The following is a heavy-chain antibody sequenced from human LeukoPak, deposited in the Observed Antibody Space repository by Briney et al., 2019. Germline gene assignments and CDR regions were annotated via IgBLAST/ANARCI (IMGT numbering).Heavy chain of an antibody. CDR1: GFTFSSYA. CDR2: ISGSGGST. D-gene: IGHD6-19*01. J-gene: IGHJ4*02. V-gene: IGHV3-23*01. Sequence: GGSLRPSCAASGFTFSSYAMSWVRQAPGKGLEWVSAISGSGGSTYYADSVEGRFTISRDNAKNTLYLQMNSLRAEDTAVYYCASRGGSGWPYYSDYWGQGTLVTVSS. CDR3: ASRGGSGWPYYSDY.